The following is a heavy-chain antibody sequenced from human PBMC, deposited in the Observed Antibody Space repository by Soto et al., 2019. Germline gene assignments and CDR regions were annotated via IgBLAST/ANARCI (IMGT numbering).Heavy chain of an antibody. CDR3: ARESGYCTNGVCSYYYYYGMDV. Sequence: ASVKVSCKASGYTFTGYYMHWVRQAPGQGLEWMGWINPNSGGTNYAQKFQGWVTMTRDTSISTAYMGLSRLRSDDTAVYYCARESGYCTNGVCSYYYYYGMDVWGQGTTVTVSS. CDR2: INPNSGGT. V-gene: IGHV1-2*04. CDR1: GYTFTGYY. J-gene: IGHJ6*02. D-gene: IGHD2-8*01.